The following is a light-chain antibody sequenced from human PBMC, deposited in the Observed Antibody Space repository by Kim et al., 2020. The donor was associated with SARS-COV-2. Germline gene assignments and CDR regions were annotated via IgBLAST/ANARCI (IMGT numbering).Light chain of an antibody. CDR2: DVS. CDR3: SSYTSRSTL. CDR1: SSDVGGYNY. Sequence: PGQSITISCTGTSSDVGGYNYVSWYQQHPGKAPKLMIYDVSNRPSGVSNRFSGSKSGNTASLTISGLQAEDEADYYCSSYTSRSTLFGGGTQLTVL. J-gene: IGLJ2*01. V-gene: IGLV2-14*03.